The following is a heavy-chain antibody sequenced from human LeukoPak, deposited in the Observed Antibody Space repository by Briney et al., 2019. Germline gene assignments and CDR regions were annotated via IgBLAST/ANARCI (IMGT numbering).Heavy chain of an antibody. CDR2: IYYSGST. CDR1: GGSISSYY. CDR3: GRGGLLSYFGIEHAFDI. V-gene: IGHV4-59*01. Sequence: SETLSLTCTVSGGSISSYYWSWIRQPPGKGLEWIGYIYYSGSTNYNPSLKSRVTISVDTSKNQFSLKLSSVTAADTAVYYCGRGGLLSYFGIEHAFDIWGQGTMVTVSS. J-gene: IGHJ3*02. D-gene: IGHD3-10*01.